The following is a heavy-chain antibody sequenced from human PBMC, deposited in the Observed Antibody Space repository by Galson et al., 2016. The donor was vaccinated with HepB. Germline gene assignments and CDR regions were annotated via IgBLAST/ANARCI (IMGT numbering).Heavy chain of an antibody. CDR1: GITFSNYW. CDR3: VREGGYCYGDSCRYFDL. V-gene: IGHV3-21*01. J-gene: IGHJ2*01. Sequence: SLRLSCAASGITFSNYWMSWIRQAPGKGLEWISSISRSSSLIYYADSVTGRFTISRDNAKRSLYLQMDSLRVEDTAVYYCVREGGYCYGDSCRYFDLWGRGTVVTVSS. CDR2: ISRSSSLI. D-gene: IGHD2-15*01.